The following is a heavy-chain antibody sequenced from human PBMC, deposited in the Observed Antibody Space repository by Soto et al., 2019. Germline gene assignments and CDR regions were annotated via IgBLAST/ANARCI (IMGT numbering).Heavy chain of an antibody. CDR3: ARDLGSVVAADY. CDR2: IRSKANSYAT. D-gene: IGHD2-15*01. Sequence: PGGSLRLSCASSGFTFSGSAMHWVRQASGKGLEWVGRIRSKANSYATAYAASVKGRFTISRDDSKNTAYLQMNSLKTEDTAVYYCARDLGSVVAADYWGQGTLVTVSS. J-gene: IGHJ4*02. CDR1: GFTFSGSA. V-gene: IGHV3-73*01.